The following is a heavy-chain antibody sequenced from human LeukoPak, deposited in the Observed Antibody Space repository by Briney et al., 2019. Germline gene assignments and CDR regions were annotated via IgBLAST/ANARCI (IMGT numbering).Heavy chain of an antibody. CDR2: INPNSGGT. D-gene: IGHD3-10*01. CDR3: ASGDRVTMLRGGNIGYFDY. J-gene: IGHJ4*02. CDR1: GYTFSGYY. V-gene: IGHV1-2*02. Sequence: ASVKVSCKASGYTFSGYYMHWVRQAPGQGLEWMGWINPNSGGTDYAQRFQGRVTMTRDTSISTAYMELSRLRSDDTAVYYCASGDRVTMLRGGNIGYFDYWGQGTLVTVST.